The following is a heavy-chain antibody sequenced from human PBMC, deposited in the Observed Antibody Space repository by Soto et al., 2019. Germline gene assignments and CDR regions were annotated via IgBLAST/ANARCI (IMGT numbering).Heavy chain of an antibody. CDR1: GGFVSSGNYY. D-gene: IGHD1-1*01. Sequence: QEQLQQWGAGLLKPSETLSLTCAVYGGFVSSGNYYWSWIRQPPGKGLEWIGEMSHSGGTHFNPSLKSRVTISVDTSKNQFSLKMSSVTAVDTALYYCARVERGTATTVVDAFDIWGPGTMVTVSS. J-gene: IGHJ3*02. V-gene: IGHV4-34*01. CDR2: MSHSGGT. CDR3: ARVERGTATTVVDAFDI.